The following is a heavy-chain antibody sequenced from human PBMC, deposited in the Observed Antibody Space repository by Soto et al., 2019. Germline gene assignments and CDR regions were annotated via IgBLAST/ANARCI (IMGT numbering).Heavy chain of an antibody. CDR1: GFTFSSYG. Sequence: QVQLVESGGGVVQPGRSLRLSCAASGFTFSSYGMHWVRQAPGKGLEWVAVISYDGSNKYYADSVKGRFTISRDNSKNTLYLQMNSLRAEDTAVYYCAKEQGGDYSHVVDYWGQGTLVTVSS. CDR2: ISYDGSNK. J-gene: IGHJ4*02. V-gene: IGHV3-30*18. D-gene: IGHD4-17*01. CDR3: AKEQGGDYSHVVDY.